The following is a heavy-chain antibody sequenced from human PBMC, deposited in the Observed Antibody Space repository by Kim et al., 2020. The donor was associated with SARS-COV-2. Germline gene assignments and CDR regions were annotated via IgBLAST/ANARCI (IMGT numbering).Heavy chain of an antibody. CDR3: ARDSSGYSPDAFDY. D-gene: IGHD3-22*01. Sequence: ADSVKGRVTIYRDNSKNTLYLQMNSLRDEDTAVYYCARDSSGYSPDAFDYWGQGTLVTVSS. J-gene: IGHJ4*02. V-gene: IGHV3-33*01.